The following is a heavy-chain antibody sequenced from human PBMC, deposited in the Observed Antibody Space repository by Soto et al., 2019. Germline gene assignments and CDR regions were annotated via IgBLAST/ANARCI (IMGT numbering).Heavy chain of an antibody. CDR1: GFTFSSYA. D-gene: IGHD6-19*01. CDR3: ARDMAGDYTRPFWYYYYGMDV. CDR2: ISYDGSNK. Sequence: GGSLRLSCAASGFTFSSYAMHWVRQAPGKGLEWVAVISYDGSNKYYADSVKGRFTISRDNSKNTLYLQMNSLRAEDTAVYYCARDMAGDYTRPFWYYYYGMDVWGQGTTVT. J-gene: IGHJ6*02. V-gene: IGHV3-30-3*01.